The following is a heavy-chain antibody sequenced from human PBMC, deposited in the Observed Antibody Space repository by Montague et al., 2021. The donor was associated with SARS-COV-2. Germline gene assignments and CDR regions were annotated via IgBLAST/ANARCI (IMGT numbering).Heavy chain of an antibody. J-gene: IGHJ6*02. V-gene: IGHV3-74*01. CDR3: AGASGYPIRGMDV. Sequence: SLSLSCAASEFSFRSDWINWVRQGPGKGLVWVSRIYSDGSRIDYXDSVKGRFTISRDNARNTVFLQMNSLRVEDAAVYYCAGASGYPIRGMDVWGQGTTVTVSS. CDR2: IYSDGSRI. D-gene: IGHD5-12*01. CDR1: EFSFRSDW.